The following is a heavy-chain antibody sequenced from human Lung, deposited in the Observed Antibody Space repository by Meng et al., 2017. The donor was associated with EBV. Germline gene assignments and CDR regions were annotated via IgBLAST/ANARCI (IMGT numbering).Heavy chain of an antibody. D-gene: IGHD6-6*01. CDR1: GGSSSSGGYY. V-gene: IGHV4-31*01. CDR2: IYYSGST. J-gene: IGHJ5*02. CDR3: ARVVAGRYNWFDP. Sequence: QVQRRESGPGLVQHSQTLSLTCTVSGGSSSSGGYYWSWIRQHPGKGLEWIGYIYYSGSTYYNPSLKSLVTISVDTSKNQFSLKLSSVTAADTAVYYCARVVAGRYNWFDPWGQGTLVTVSS.